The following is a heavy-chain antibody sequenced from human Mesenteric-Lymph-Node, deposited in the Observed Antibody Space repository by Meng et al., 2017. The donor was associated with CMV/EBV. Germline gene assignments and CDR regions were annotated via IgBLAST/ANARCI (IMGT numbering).Heavy chain of an antibody. D-gene: IGHD6-6*01. V-gene: IGHV3-33*06. Sequence: GGSLRLSCAASGFTFYNYGIHWVRQAPGKGLEWVAVIWYDGTRKYYADSVKGRFSISRDNFRNTLHLQMDSLRAEDTAVYYCAKEEEELVPYYGMDVWGQGTTVTVSS. CDR2: IWYDGTRK. CDR3: AKEEEELVPYYGMDV. J-gene: IGHJ6*02. CDR1: GFTFYNYG.